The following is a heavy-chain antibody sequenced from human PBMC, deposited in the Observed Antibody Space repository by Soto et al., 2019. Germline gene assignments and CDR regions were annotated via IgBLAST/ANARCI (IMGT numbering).Heavy chain of an antibody. D-gene: IGHD2-8*01. V-gene: IGHV3-23*01. CDR2: ISGSGGST. CDR1: GFTFSSYA. Sequence: GGSLRLSYAASGFTFSSYAMSWVRQAPGKGLEWVSAISGSGGSTYYADSVKGRFTISRDNSKNTLYLQMNSLRAEDTAVYYCAKRGLGCTNGVCYTAGLYYYYYMDVWGKGTTVTVSS. J-gene: IGHJ6*03. CDR3: AKRGLGCTNGVCYTAGLYYYYYMDV.